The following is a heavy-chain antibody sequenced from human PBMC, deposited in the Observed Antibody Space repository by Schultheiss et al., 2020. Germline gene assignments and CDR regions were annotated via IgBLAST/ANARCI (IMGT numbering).Heavy chain of an antibody. Sequence: GGSLRLSCAASGFTFSDYYMSWIRQAPGKGLEWVSAISGSGGSTYYADSVKGRFTISRDNSKNSLYLQMNSLRAEDTAVYYCATELSPNDYWGQGTLVTVSS. CDR2: ISGSGGST. CDR3: ATELSPNDY. J-gene: IGHJ4*02. V-gene: IGHV3-23*01. CDR1: GFTFSDYY.